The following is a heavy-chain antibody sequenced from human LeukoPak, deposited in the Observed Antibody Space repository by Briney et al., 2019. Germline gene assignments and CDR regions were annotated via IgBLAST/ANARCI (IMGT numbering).Heavy chain of an antibody. CDR2: KYYDSNKWNI. V-gene: IGHV6-1*01. J-gene: IGHJ4*02. CDR1: GDSFSSNSAA. D-gene: IGHD5-12*01. CDR3: ARRRYYGYDGYFDS. Sequence: PSQTLSLTCAISGDSFSSNSAAWNWFRQSPSRGLEWLGRKYYDSNKWNIDYAESVKSRIIINKDTSKNQLSMQLNSVTPEDTAVYYCARRRYYGYDGYFDSWGQGILVTVSS.